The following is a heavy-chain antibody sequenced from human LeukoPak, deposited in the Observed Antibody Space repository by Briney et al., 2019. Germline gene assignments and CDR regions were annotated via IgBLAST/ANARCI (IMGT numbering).Heavy chain of an antibody. CDR3: ARVNYVSSGWGAPFDC. Sequence: GGSLRLSCAASGFTFSSYSMSRVRQAPGKGLEWVSYISSSSSTIYYADSVKGRFTISRDNAKNSLYMQMSSLRAEDTAIYYCARVNYVSSGWGAPFDCWGQGTLVTVSS. V-gene: IGHV3-48*04. D-gene: IGHD1-7*01. J-gene: IGHJ4*02. CDR1: GFTFSSYS. CDR2: ISSSSSTI.